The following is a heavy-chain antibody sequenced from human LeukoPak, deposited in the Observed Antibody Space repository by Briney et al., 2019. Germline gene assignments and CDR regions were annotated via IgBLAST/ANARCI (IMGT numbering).Heavy chain of an antibody. CDR1: GGSFSGYY. CDR2: INHSGST. J-gene: IGHJ4*02. D-gene: IGHD2-2*01. V-gene: IGHV4-34*01. CDR3: AKSSRFGPAVI. Sequence: SETLSLTCAVYGGSFSGYYWSWIRQLPGKGLEWIGEINHSGSTNYNPSLKSRVTISVDTSKNQFSLKLSSVTAADTAVYYCAKSSRFGPAVIWGQGTLVTVSS.